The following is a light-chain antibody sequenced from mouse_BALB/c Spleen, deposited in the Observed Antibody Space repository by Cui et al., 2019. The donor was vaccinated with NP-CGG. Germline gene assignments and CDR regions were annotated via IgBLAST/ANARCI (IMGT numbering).Light chain of an antibody. Sequence: QAVVTQESALTTSPGETVTLTCRSSTGAVTTSNYANWVQEKPDHLFTGLIGGTNNRAPGIPARFSGSLIRDKAALIISWAQTEDEAIYFCALWYSNHWVFGGGTKLTVL. CDR3: ALWYSNHWV. V-gene: IGLV1*01. CDR1: TGAVTTSNY. CDR2: GTN. J-gene: IGLJ1*01.